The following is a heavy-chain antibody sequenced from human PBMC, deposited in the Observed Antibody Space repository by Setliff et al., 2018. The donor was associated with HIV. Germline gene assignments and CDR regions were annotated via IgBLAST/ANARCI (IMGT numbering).Heavy chain of an antibody. CDR1: GDSVSSRSYY. V-gene: IGHV4-39*07. J-gene: IGHJ5*02. Sequence: PSETLSLTCTVSGDSVSSRSYYWSWIRQPPGKGLEWIGTVYYSGSTYYNPSFNSRVTMSVDTSKNQFSLRLTSVTAADTAMYHCARDRSSGWSKDWFDTWGQGILVTVSS. CDR3: ARDRSSGWSKDWFDT. CDR2: VYYSGST. D-gene: IGHD6-19*01.